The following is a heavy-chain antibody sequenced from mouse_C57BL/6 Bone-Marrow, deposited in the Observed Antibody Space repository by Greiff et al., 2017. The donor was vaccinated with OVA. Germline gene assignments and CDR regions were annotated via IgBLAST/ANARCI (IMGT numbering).Heavy chain of an antibody. CDR3: AREVAYYYYYYAMDY. Sequence: EVKLVESGGGLVQPGGSLKLSCAASGFTFSDYYMYWVRQTPEKRLEWVAYISNGGGSTYYPDTVKGRFTISRDNAKNTLYLQMSRLKSEDTAMYYCAREVAYYYYYYAMDYWGQGTSVTVSS. D-gene: IGHD1-1*02. CDR2: ISNGGGST. CDR1: GFTFSDYY. J-gene: IGHJ4*01. V-gene: IGHV5-12*01.